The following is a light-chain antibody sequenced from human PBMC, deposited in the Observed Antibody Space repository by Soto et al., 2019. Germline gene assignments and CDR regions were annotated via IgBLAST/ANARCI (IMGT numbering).Light chain of an antibody. Sequence: EIVLTQSPGTLSLSPGERATLSCRASQSVTSNYLAWYQQRPGQAPRLLIYGASSRAAGIPARFSGSGSGTEFTLTISSLQSQDFAVYYCQKYNNWPTFGGGTKVDIK. CDR2: GAS. CDR1: QSVTSN. J-gene: IGKJ4*01. V-gene: IGKV3-15*01. CDR3: QKYNNWPT.